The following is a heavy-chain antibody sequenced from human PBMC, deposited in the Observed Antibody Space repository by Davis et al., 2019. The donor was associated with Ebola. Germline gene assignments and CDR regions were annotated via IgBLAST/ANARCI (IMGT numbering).Heavy chain of an antibody. Sequence: PGGSLRLSCTTSGFTFSTYALSWVRQAPGKGLEWVASISGNGDRTFYADSVKGRFTISRDNSQNTLYLQMNSLRAEDTAVYYCARDTTIAGGGQNYWGQGTLVTVSS. J-gene: IGHJ4*02. CDR2: ISGNGDRT. D-gene: IGHD6-13*01. V-gene: IGHV3-23*01. CDR3: ARDTTIAGGGQNY. CDR1: GFTFSTYA.